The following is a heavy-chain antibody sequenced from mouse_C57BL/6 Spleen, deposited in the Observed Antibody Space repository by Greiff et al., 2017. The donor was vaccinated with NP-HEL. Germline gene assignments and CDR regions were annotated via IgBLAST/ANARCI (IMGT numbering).Heavy chain of an antibody. CDR1: GFTFSSYG. CDR2: ISSGGSYT. J-gene: IGHJ2*01. Sequence: EVQVVESGGDLVKPGGSLKLSCAASGFTFSSYGMSWVRQTPDKRLEWVATISSGGSYTYYPDSVKGRFTISRDNAKNTLYLQMSSLKSEDTAMYYCARQGVTTFDYWGQGTTLTVSS. D-gene: IGHD2-2*01. CDR3: ARQGVTTFDY. V-gene: IGHV5-6*01.